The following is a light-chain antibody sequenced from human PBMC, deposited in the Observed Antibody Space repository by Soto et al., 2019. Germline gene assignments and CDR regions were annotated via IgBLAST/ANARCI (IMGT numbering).Light chain of an antibody. J-gene: IGKJ2*01. CDR3: QQYGDSPPYT. CDR2: GAS. Sequence: ETVLTQSPGTLSLSPGERATLSCRASQSVTSNYLAWYQQKPGQAPRLLIYGASSRPTGIPDRISGSGSGTDFPLTISRLEPEDFAVYYCQQYGDSPPYTFGQGTKLEIK. CDR1: QSVTSNY. V-gene: IGKV3-20*01.